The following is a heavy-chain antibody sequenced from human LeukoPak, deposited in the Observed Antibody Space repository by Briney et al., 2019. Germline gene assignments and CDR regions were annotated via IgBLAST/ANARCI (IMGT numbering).Heavy chain of an antibody. D-gene: IGHD3-9*01. CDR2: INAGNGNT. J-gene: IGHJ4*02. CDR1: GHTFTSYA. CDR3: ARRPSKYYDILTGYYRSEFDY. Sequence: ASVKVSCKASGHTFTSYAMHWVRQAPGQRLEWMGWINAGNGNTKYSQEFQGRVTITRDTSASTAYMELSSLRSEDMAVYYCARRPSKYYDILTGYYRSEFDYWGQGTLVTVSS. V-gene: IGHV1-3*03.